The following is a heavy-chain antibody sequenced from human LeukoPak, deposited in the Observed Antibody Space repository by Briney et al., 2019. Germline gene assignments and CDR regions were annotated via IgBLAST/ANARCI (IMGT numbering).Heavy chain of an antibody. D-gene: IGHD2-8*01. V-gene: IGHV4-39*01. Sequence: SETLSFTCTVSGGSISSSSYHWGWIRQPPGKGLEWIGSIYYSGSTYNNPSLRSRVTISVDTSKNQFSLKLSSVTAADTAVYYCARHSVIVLTAYAIPNWFHPWGQGILVTVSS. CDR3: ARHSVIVLTAYAIPNWFHP. J-gene: IGHJ5*02. CDR2: IYYSGST. CDR1: GGSISSSSYH.